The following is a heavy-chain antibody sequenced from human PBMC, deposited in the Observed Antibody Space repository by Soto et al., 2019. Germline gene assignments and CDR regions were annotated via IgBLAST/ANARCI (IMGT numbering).Heavy chain of an antibody. Sequence: ASETLSLTXTVSGGSISSAGYYWSWIRQHPGKGLEWIGYMYYTGTTYYNPSLKSRVSISVDTPKNQFSLILTSVTDADTAVYYCARSPSGSYYQFDYRGQGTLVTVSS. D-gene: IGHD3-10*01. CDR1: GGSISSAGYY. J-gene: IGHJ4*02. V-gene: IGHV4-31*03. CDR2: MYYTGTT. CDR3: ARSPSGSYYQFDY.